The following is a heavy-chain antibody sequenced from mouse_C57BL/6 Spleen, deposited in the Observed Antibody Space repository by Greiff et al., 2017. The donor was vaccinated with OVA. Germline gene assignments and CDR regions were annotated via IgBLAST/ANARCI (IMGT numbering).Heavy chain of an antibody. D-gene: IGHD2-3*01. CDR3: ARHGDGYFTS. CDR1: GFTFSSYG. CDR2: ISSGGSYT. V-gene: IGHV5-6*01. Sequence: EVQRVESGGDLVKPGGSLKLSCAASGFTFSSYGMSWVRQTPDKRLEWVATISSGGSYTYYPDSVKGRFTISRDNAKNTLYLQMSSLKSEDTAMYYCARHGDGYFTSWGQGTLVTVSA. J-gene: IGHJ3*01.